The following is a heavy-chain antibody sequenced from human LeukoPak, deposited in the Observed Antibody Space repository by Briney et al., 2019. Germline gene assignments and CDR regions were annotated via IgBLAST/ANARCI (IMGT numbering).Heavy chain of an antibody. V-gene: IGHV4-59*01. Sequence: SETLSLTCAVSGGSISSYYWSWVRQPPGKGLEWVGDIYYSGSTKYNPSLKRRGTISVEESKKQFSLMRRSGAAADTAVYYCARVLRYCSGGNCYSGGLGYMDVWGKGPTVPISS. D-gene: IGHD2-15*01. J-gene: IGHJ6*03. CDR2: IYYSGST. CDR1: GGSISSYY. CDR3: ARVLRYCSGGNCYSGGLGYMDV.